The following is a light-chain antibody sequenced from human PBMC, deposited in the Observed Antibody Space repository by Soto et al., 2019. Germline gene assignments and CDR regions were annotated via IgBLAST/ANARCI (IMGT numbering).Light chain of an antibody. CDR1: SIGSKS. CDR2: YDS. J-gene: IGLJ2*01. CDR3: QVWETSSGHQAI. V-gene: IGLV3-21*01. Sequence: SYKLTQPPSVSVAPGKTATITCGGNSIGSKSVHWYQQMPGQAPVLVISYDSDRPSGIPERFSGSNSGNTATLTISRVEPGDEADYYCQVWETSSGHQAIFGAGTKLTVL.